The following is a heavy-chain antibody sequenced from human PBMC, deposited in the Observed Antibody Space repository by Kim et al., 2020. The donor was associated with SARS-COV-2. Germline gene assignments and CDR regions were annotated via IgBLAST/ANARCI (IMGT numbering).Heavy chain of an antibody. J-gene: IGHJ4*02. CDR3: ARDWGGTVTTGGYFDY. D-gene: IGHD4-17*01. V-gene: IGHV3-30-3*01. CDR2: ISYDGSNK. CDR1: GFTFSSYA. Sequence: GGSLRLSCAASGFTFSSYAMHWVRQAPGKGLEWVAVISYDGSNKYYADSAKGRFTISRDNSKNTLYLQMISLRAEDTAVYYCARDWGGTVTTGGYFDYWGQGTLVTVSS.